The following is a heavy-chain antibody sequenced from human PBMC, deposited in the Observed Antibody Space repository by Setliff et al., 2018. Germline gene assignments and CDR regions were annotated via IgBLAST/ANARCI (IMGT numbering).Heavy chain of an antibody. CDR3: ARHEFVGGYYGSVTYRHFDY. CDR1: GGSFSDYY. Sequence: PSETLSLTCAVYGGSFSDYYWSWIRQSPGKGLEWIGEINHSGSTNYNPSLKTRVTISVDTSKNQFSLTLSSVTAADTAVYYCARHEFVGGYYGSVTYRHFDYWGQGILVTVS. D-gene: IGHD3-10*01. J-gene: IGHJ4*02. V-gene: IGHV4-34*01. CDR2: INHSGST.